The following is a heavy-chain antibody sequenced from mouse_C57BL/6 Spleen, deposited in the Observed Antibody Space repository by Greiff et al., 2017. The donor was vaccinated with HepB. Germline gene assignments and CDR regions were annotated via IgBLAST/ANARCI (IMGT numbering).Heavy chain of an antibody. CDR2: IYPGGGYT. Sequence: VQLQQSGAELVRPGTSVKMSCKASGYTFTNYWIGWAKQRPGHGLEWIGEIYPGGGYTNYNEKFKGKATLTADKSSSTAYMQFSSLSSEDSSIYYCARRTGTRYWYFDVWGTGTTVTVSS. CDR1: GYTFTNYW. D-gene: IGHD4-1*01. CDR3: ARRTGTRYWYFDV. J-gene: IGHJ1*03. V-gene: IGHV1-63*01.